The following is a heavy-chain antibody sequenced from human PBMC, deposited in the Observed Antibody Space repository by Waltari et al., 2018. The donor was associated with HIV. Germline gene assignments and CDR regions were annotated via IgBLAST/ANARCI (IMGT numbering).Heavy chain of an antibody. CDR3: ARDGARQWLVQGGFDY. J-gene: IGHJ4*02. Sequence: EVQLVESGGGLVKPGGSLRLSCAVSGFTFSTYSMFWVLQAPGKGLEWVSCISISSRYIYYADSVKGRFTISRDNAKNSLFLQMDSLRAEDTAVYYCARDGARQWLVQGGFDYWGQGALVTVSS. D-gene: IGHD6-19*01. CDR2: ISISSRYI. CDR1: GFTFSTYS. V-gene: IGHV3-21*01.